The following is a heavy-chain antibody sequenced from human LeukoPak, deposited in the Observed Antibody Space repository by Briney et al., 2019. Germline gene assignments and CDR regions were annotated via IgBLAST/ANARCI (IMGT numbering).Heavy chain of an antibody. CDR2: IYTSGST. J-gene: IGHJ4*02. CDR3: AREGQYSRSWVDY. V-gene: IGHV4-4*07. CDR1: GGSISSYY. D-gene: IGHD6-13*01. Sequence: SETLSLTCTVSGGSISSYYWSWIRQPAGKGLEWVGRIYTSGSTNYNPSLKSQVTMSVDTSKNQFSLKLSSVTAAEAAVYYCAREGQYSRSWVDYWGQGTLVTVSS.